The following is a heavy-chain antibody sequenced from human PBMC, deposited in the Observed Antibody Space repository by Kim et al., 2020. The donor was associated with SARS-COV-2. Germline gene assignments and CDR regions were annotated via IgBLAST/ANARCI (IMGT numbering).Heavy chain of an antibody. D-gene: IGHD3-22*01. CDR2: ISWNSGSI. J-gene: IGHJ4*02. Sequence: GGSLRLSCAASGFTFDDYAMHWVRQAPGKGLEWVSGISWNSGSIGYADSVKGRFTISRDNAKNSLYLQMNSLRAEDTALYYCAKIGLNFGSSGYYFDYWGQGTLVTVSS. CDR1: GFTFDDYA. CDR3: AKIGLNFGSSGYYFDY. V-gene: IGHV3-9*01.